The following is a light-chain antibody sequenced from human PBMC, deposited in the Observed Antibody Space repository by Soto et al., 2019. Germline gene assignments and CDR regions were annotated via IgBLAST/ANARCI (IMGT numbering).Light chain of an antibody. Sequence: QSVLTQPPSVSGAPGQRVTISCTGSSSNIGAGYDVHWYQQLPGTAPKLLIYGNNNRPSGVPGRFSGSKSGTSASLAITGLQAEDEADYYCSSYTSSSPYVFGTGTKLTVL. J-gene: IGLJ1*01. CDR1: SSNIGAGYD. CDR3: SSYTSSSPYV. V-gene: IGLV1-40*01. CDR2: GNN.